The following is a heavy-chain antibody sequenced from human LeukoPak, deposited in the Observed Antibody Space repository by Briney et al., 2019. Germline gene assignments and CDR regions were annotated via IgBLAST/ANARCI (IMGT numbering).Heavy chain of an antibody. CDR3: ARDPIGGNGYNFDY. Sequence: SETLSLTCAVSGGSISSRNWWSRVRQPPGKGLDWIGEIYHSGSTNYNPSLKSRVTISVDTSKNQFSLELSSVTAADTAVYYCARDPIGGNGYNFDYWGQGTLVTVSS. CDR1: GGSISSRNW. CDR2: IYHSGST. V-gene: IGHV4-4*02. D-gene: IGHD5-24*01. J-gene: IGHJ4*02.